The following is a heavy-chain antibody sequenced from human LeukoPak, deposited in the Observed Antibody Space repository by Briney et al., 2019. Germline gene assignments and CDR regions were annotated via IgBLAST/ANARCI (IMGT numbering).Heavy chain of an antibody. V-gene: IGHV4-38-2*02. Sequence: SETLSLTCAVSGYSISSGYYWGWIRQPPGKGLEWIGSIYHSGSTYCNPSLKSRVTISVDTSKNQFSLKLSSVTAADTAVYYCARDEAVAVDYWGQGTLVTVSS. D-gene: IGHD6-19*01. J-gene: IGHJ4*02. CDR1: GYSISSGYY. CDR2: IYHSGST. CDR3: ARDEAVAVDY.